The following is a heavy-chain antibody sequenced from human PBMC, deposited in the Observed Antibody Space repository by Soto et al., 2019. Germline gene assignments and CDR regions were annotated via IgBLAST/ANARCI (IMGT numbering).Heavy chain of an antibody. Sequence: ASVKVSCKASGYTFTASGISWVWQAPGQGLEWMGWTSIYNGHTEYSPKFLGRVVMTTDTPADTAYLELKSLRPDDAALYYCARWDDYGASDQYHFDQWGQGTLVTVSS. CDR1: GYTFTASG. D-gene: IGHD4-17*01. V-gene: IGHV1-18*01. J-gene: IGHJ4*02. CDR2: TSIYNGHT. CDR3: ARWDDYGASDQYHFDQ.